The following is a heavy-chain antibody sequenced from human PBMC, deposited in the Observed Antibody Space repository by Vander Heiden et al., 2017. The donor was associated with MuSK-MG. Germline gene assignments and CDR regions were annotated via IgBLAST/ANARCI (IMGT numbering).Heavy chain of an antibody. CDR1: GFTFSGSA. CDR3: TRPRSDNYNWFDP. J-gene: IGHJ5*02. D-gene: IGHD1-20*01. CDR2: IRSKANSDAT. V-gene: IGHV3-73*01. Sequence: EVQLVESGGGLVQPGGSLKLSCAASGFTFSGSAVHWVRQASGKGLEWVGRIRSKANSDATAYTASVEGRFTISRDDSKNTAYLQMNNLKTEDTAVYYCTRPRSDNYNWFDPWGQGTLVSVSA.